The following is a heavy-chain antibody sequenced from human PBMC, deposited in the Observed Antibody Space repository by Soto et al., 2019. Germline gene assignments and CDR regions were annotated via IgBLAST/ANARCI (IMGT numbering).Heavy chain of an antibody. V-gene: IGHV3-30*18. CDR3: AKGSSSWFYPFLDY. Sequence: QVQLVESGGGVVQPGRSLTLSCAASGFTFSTCGMHWVRQAPGKGLEWVAIISYDGSNKNYADSVKGRFTISRDNSKNTLYLQMNSLRGEDTAVYFCAKGSSSWFYPFLDYWGQGTLVTVSS. CDR1: GFTFSTCG. CDR2: ISYDGSNK. J-gene: IGHJ4*02. D-gene: IGHD6-13*01.